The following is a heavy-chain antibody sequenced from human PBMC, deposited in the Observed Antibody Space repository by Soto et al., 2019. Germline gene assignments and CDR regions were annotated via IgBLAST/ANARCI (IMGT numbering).Heavy chain of an antibody. V-gene: IGHV6-1*01. J-gene: IGHJ6*02. CDR1: GDSVSSNSAA. CDR3: ARDVVAVAGTYYYYYGMDV. CDR2: TRYRSKWYN. Sequence: PSQTLSLTCAISGDSVSSNSAAWNWIRQSPSRVLEWLGRTRYRSKWYNDYAVSVKSRITINPDTSKNQFSLQLNSVTPEDTDVYYCARDVVAVAGTYYYYYGMDVWGQGTTLTFYS. D-gene: IGHD6-19*01.